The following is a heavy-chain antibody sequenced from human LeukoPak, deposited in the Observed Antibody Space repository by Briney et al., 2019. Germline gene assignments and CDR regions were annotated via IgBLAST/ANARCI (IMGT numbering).Heavy chain of an antibody. CDR3: AISDYGGKSPPLDY. J-gene: IGHJ4*02. Sequence: ASMKVSCKASGYTFTGYYMHWLRQARGQGLEWMGWINPNSGGTNYAQKFQGRVTMTRDTSISTAYMELSRLRSDDTAVYYCAISDYGGKSPPLDYWGQGTLVTVSS. CDR1: GYTFTGYY. D-gene: IGHD4-23*01. CDR2: INPNSGGT. V-gene: IGHV1-2*02.